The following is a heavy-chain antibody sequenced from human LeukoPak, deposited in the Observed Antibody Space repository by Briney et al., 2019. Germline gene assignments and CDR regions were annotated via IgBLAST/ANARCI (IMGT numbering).Heavy chain of an antibody. CDR2: INTDGSNT. J-gene: IGHJ5*02. Sequence: GGSLRLSCAASGFTFRSYWMHWVRQAPGKGLVWVSRINTDGSNTNYADSVKGRFTISRDNAKNTLYLQMNSLRAEDTAVYYCARDLNYGSGTRIDPWGQGTLVTVSS. CDR1: GFTFRSYW. D-gene: IGHD3-10*01. CDR3: ARDLNYGSGTRIDP. V-gene: IGHV3-74*01.